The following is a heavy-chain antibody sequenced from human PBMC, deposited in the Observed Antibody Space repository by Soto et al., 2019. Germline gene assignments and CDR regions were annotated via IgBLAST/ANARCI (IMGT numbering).Heavy chain of an antibody. CDR3: ACIFSGGYGYGFYYYGMDV. D-gene: IGHD5-18*01. J-gene: IGHJ6*02. Sequence: SETLSLTCAVSGGSISSSNWWSWVRQPPGKGLEWIGEIYHSGSTNYNPSLKSRVTISVDKSKNQFSLKLSSVTAADTAVYYCACIFSGGYGYGFYYYGMDVWGQGTTVTSP. CDR1: GGSISSSNW. CDR2: IYHSGST. V-gene: IGHV4-4*02.